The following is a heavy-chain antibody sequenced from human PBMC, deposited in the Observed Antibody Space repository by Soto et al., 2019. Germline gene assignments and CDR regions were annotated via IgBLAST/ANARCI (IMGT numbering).Heavy chain of an antibody. Sequence: QPGGSLRLSCAASGFTFSSYWMSWVRQAPGKGLEWVANIKQDGSEKYYVDSVKGRFTISRDNAKNSLYLQMNSLRAEDTAVYYCAGGYSSSWYGYYYYYGMDVWGQGTTVTVSS. CDR3: AGGYSSSWYGYYYYYGMDV. CDR1: GFTFSSYW. CDR2: IKQDGSEK. J-gene: IGHJ6*02. V-gene: IGHV3-7*01. D-gene: IGHD6-13*01.